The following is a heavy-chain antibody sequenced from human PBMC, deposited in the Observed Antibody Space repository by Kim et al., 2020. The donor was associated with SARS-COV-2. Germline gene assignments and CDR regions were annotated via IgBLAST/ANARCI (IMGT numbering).Heavy chain of an antibody. Sequence: GESLKISCKGSGYIFTNYWIGWVRQMPGKGLEWMGIIYPDDSDTSYSPSFEGQVTISADKSISTAYLQWSSLKASDTAMYYCARQAAAGLTGWFDPWGQGTLVTVSS. CDR3: ARQAAAGLTGWFDP. CDR1: GYIFTNYW. D-gene: IGHD6-13*01. V-gene: IGHV5-51*01. J-gene: IGHJ5*02. CDR2: IYPDDSDT.